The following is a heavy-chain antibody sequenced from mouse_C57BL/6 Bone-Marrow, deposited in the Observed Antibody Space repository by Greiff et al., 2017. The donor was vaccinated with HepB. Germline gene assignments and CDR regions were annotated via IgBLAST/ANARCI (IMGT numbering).Heavy chain of an antibody. CDR1: GYTFTSYW. J-gene: IGHJ1*03. D-gene: IGHD1-1*01. CDR3: AREGELRYWYFDV. Sequence: QVQLQQPGTELVKPGALVKLSCKASGYTFTSYWMHWVKQRPGQGLEWIGNINPSNGGTNYNEKFKSKATLTVDKSSSTAYMQLSSLTSEDSAVYYCAREGELRYWYFDVWGTGTTVTVSS. V-gene: IGHV1-53*01. CDR2: INPSNGGT.